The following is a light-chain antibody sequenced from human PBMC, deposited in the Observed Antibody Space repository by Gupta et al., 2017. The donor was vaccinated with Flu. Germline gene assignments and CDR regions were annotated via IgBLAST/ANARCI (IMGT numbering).Light chain of an antibody. CDR3: QQYNSYSPS. V-gene: IGKV1-5*03. J-gene: IGKJ2*03. CDR2: KAS. CDR1: QSISTW. Sequence: GDRVTVTCRASQSISTWLAWYQQRPGKAPKLLIYKASSLESGVPSRFSGSGSGTEFTLTISTLQPDDFATYYCQQYNSYSPSFGQGTKLELK.